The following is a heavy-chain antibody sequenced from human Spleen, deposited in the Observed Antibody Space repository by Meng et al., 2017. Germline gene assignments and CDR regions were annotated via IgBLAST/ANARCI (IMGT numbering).Heavy chain of an antibody. V-gene: IGHV1-18*01. J-gene: IGHJ4*02. CDR2: ISAYNGDT. CDR3: ARGTPGRSYSDY. Sequence: QVQLVQSGAEVKKPGASVKVSCKASGYTFTNNYISWVRQAPGQGLEWMGWISAYNGDTNYAQKLQGRVTVSADRPTATAYMELRSLRSDDTAVYYCARGTPGRSYSDYWGQGTLVTVSS. CDR1: GYTFTNNY. D-gene: IGHD3-10*01.